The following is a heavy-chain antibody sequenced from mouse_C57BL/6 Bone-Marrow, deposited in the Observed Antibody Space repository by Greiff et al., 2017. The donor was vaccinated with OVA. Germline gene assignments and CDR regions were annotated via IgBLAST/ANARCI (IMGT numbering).Heavy chain of an antibody. Sequence: EVQLQQSGAELVKPGASVKLSCTASGFNIKDYYMHWVKQRTEQGLEWIGRIDPEDGEPKYAPKFQGKATITADTSSNTAYLQLSRLTSEDTAVYYCARTVLHWYFDVWGTGTTVTVSS. D-gene: IGHD1-1*01. V-gene: IGHV14-2*01. J-gene: IGHJ1*03. CDR1: GFNIKDYY. CDR2: IDPEDGEP. CDR3: ARTVLHWYFDV.